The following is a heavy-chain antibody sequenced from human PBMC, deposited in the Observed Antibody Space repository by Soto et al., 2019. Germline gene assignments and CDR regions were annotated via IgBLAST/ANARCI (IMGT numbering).Heavy chain of an antibody. CDR3: ARGGGVGVTGSAAFDM. CDR2: INPATGAA. J-gene: IGHJ3*02. Sequence: QLHLVQSGAVVKKPGASVTVSCSASGYPVTAYYMHWVRQAPGRGLEWMGGINPATGAAKYTQTFQGRVTMTRDTSTSTVFIELSGLTSEDTAVFYCARGGGVGVTGSAAFDMWGQGTVVTVSS. D-gene: IGHD3-3*01. CDR1: GYPVTAYY. V-gene: IGHV1-2*02.